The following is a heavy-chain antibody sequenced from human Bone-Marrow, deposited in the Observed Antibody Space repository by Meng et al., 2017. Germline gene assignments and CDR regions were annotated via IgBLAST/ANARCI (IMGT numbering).Heavy chain of an antibody. CDR2: IYSGGST. V-gene: IGHV3-53*01. Sequence: GESLKISCAASGFTVSSNYMSWVGQAPGKGLEWVSVIYSGGSTYSADSVKGRFTISRDNSKNTLYLQMNSLRAEDTAVYYCARETSSSGGFDYWGQGTLVTVSS. CDR3: ARETSSSGGFDY. D-gene: IGHD6-6*01. CDR1: GFTVSSNY. J-gene: IGHJ4*02.